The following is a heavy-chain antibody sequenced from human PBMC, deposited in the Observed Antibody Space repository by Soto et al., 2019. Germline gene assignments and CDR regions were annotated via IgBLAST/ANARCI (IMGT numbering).Heavy chain of an antibody. CDR1: GGSISSGGYY. D-gene: IGHD3-10*01. V-gene: IGHV4-31*03. CDR2: VYYSGSA. Sequence: QVQLQESGPGLVKPSQTLSLTCTVSGGSISSGGYYWSWIRQHPGKGLEWMGYVYYSGSAYYNPSLRSRVTISVDTSKNQFSLKLSSVTAADTAVYYCARGEGGGSGSSFDPWGQGTLVTVSS. J-gene: IGHJ5*02. CDR3: ARGEGGGSGSSFDP.